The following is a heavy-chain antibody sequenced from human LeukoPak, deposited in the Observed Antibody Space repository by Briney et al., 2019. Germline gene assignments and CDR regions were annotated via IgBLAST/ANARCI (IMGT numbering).Heavy chain of an antibody. CDR3: ARVLGGLAFRTFDY. Sequence: SETLSLTCTVSGGSISSYYWSWIRQPPGKGLEWIGYIYYSGSTNYNPSLKSRVTISVDTSKNQFSLKLSSVTAADTAVYYCARVLGGLAFRTFDYWGQGTLVTVSS. D-gene: IGHD3-16*01. CDR1: GGSISSYY. CDR2: IYYSGST. V-gene: IGHV4-59*01. J-gene: IGHJ4*02.